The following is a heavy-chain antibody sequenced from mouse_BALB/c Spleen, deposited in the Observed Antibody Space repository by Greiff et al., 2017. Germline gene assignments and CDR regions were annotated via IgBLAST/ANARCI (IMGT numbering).Heavy chain of an antibody. CDR1: GFTFSSYG. V-gene: IGHV5-17*02. J-gene: IGHJ1*01. D-gene: IGHD3-1*01. CDR2: ISSGSSTI. Sequence: EVHLVESGGGLVQPGGSRKLSCAASGFTFSSYGMHWVRQAPEKGLEWVAYISSGSSTIYYADTVKGRFTISGDNPKNTLFLQMTSLRSEDTAMYYCVRSGLNFYWYFDVWGAGTTVTVSS. CDR3: VRSGLNFYWYFDV.